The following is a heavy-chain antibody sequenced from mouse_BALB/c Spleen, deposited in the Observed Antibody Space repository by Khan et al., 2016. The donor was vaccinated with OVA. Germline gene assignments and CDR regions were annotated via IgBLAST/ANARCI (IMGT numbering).Heavy chain of an antibody. CDR3: ARDGYSPWFAY. Sequence: VQLQQPGAELVRPGALVKLSCKASGFNIKDYYMHWFKQRPEQGLVWIGRIDPENGDTIYDPKFQGKASITSDTSSNTAYLQLSSLTSEDTAVYYCARDGYSPWFAYWGQGTLVTVSA. V-gene: IGHV14-1*02. J-gene: IGHJ3*01. CDR1: GFNIKDYY. D-gene: IGHD2-3*01. CDR2: IDPENGDT.